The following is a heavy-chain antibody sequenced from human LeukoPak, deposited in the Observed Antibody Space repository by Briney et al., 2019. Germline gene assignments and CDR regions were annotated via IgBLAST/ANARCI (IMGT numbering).Heavy chain of an antibody. V-gene: IGHV4-59*05. D-gene: IGHD6-13*01. Sequence: SETLSLTCTVSGGSISSYYWSWIRQPPGKGLEWIGSIYYSGSTYYNPSLKNRVTISVDTSKNQFSLKLSSVTAADTAVYYCASPGIAAAGTDYWGQGTLVTVSS. CDR1: GGSISSYY. CDR3: ASPGIAAAGTDY. J-gene: IGHJ4*02. CDR2: IYYSGST.